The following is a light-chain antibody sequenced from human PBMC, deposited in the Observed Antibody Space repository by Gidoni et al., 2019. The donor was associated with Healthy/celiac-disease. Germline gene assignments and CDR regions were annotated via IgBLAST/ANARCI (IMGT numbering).Light chain of an antibody. V-gene: IGKV3-20*01. CDR3: QQYGSSRYT. CDR1: QSVSSSY. CDR2: GAS. Sequence: ESVLTQSPGTLSLSPGERATLSCRASQSVSSSYLAWYQQKPGQAPRLLIYGASSRATGIPDRFSGSGSGTDFTLTIRRLEPEDFAVYYCQQYGSSRYTFGQXTKLEIK. J-gene: IGKJ2*01.